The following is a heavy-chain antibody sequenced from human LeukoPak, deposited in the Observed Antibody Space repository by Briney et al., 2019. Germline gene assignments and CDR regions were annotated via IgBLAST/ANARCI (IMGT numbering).Heavy chain of an antibody. CDR3: ARPAARRPT. CDR2: IYSGGST. Sequence: PGKSLRLSCAASGFTFSSYAMHWVRQAPGKGLEWVSVIYSGGSTYYADSVKGRFTISRDNSKNTLYLQMNSLRAEDTAVYYCARPAARRPTWGQGTLVTVSS. V-gene: IGHV3-53*01. CDR1: GFTFSSYA. J-gene: IGHJ4*02. D-gene: IGHD4-17*01.